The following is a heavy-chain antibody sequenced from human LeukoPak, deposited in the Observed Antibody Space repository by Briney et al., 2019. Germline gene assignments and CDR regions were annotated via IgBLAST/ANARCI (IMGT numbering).Heavy chain of an antibody. CDR1: GFTFSSYG. V-gene: IGHV3-33*01. CDR3: ARPHYHYYSMDV. J-gene: IGHJ6*02. Sequence: GGSLRLSCAASGFTFSSYGMHWVRQAPGKGLEWVAVIWYDGSNKYYADSVKGRFTISRDNSKNTLYLQMNSLRAEDTAVYYCARPHYHYYSMDVWGQGTTVTVSS. CDR2: IWYDGSNK.